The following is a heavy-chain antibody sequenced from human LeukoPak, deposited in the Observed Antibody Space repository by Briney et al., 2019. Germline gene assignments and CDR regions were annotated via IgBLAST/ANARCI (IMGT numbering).Heavy chain of an antibody. V-gene: IGHV3-33*01. Sequence: SGGSLRLSCAASGFTFSNYGMHWVRQAPGKGLVWVAVLRFGGSNKYYADSVKGRFTISRANSKNTLYLQMNSLRAEATALYYCARDIEAYHPEYWFDPWGRRTLVAVSS. D-gene: IGHD2-2*01. J-gene: IGHJ5*02. CDR2: LRFGGSNK. CDR3: ARDIEAYHPEYWFDP. CDR1: GFTFSNYG.